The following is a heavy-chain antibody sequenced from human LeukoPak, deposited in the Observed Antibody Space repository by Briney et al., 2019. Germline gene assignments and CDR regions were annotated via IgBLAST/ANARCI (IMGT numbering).Heavy chain of an antibody. CDR3: ASSIVATIYYYYGMDV. CDR1: GGTFSSYA. Sequence: SVKVSCKASGGTFSSYAISWVRQASGQGLEWMGGIIPIFGTANYAQKFQGRVTITADESTSTAYMELSSLRSEDTAVYYCASSIVATIYYYYGMDVWGQGTTVIVSS. CDR2: IIPIFGTA. J-gene: IGHJ6*02. V-gene: IGHV1-69*01. D-gene: IGHD5-12*01.